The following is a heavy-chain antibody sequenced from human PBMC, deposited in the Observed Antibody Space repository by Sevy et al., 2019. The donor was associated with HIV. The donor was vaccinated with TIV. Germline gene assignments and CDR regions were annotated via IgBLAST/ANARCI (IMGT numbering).Heavy chain of an antibody. D-gene: IGHD6-13*01. CDR1: GASIRDSSYY. CDR2: IYSYGET. CDR3: ARSMEQQLDAFDI. Sequence: SETLSLTCTVSGASIRDSSYYWAWIRQPPGKGLEWIGNIYSYGETYYNSSLKSRVTFSVDTSKNQCSLSLTSVTAADTAIYFCARSMEQQLDAFDIWGQGTMVTVSS. J-gene: IGHJ3*02. V-gene: IGHV4-39*01.